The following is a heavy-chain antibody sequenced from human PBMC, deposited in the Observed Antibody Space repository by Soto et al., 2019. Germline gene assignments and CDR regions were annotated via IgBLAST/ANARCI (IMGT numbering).Heavy chain of an antibody. CDR2: IRSKVYGGTT. V-gene: IGHV3-49*03. CDR1: GFTFGDYA. J-gene: IGHJ6*02. CDR3: TSTIFGVVIPGGYYYGMDV. D-gene: IGHD3-3*01. Sequence: PGGSLRLSCIASGFTFGDYAMSWFRQAPGKGLEWVGFIRSKVYGGTTEYAASVKGRFTISRDDSISIAYLQMNSLKTEDTAVYYCTSTIFGVVIPGGYYYGMDVWGQVTTVTVSS.